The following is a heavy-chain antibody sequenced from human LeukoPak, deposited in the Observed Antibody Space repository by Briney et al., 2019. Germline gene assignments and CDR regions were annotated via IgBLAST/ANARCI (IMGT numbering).Heavy chain of an antibody. V-gene: IGHV3-48*03. CDR3: ARDYSGWSLDP. CDR1: GFTFTSSE. J-gene: IGHJ5*02. Sequence: PGGSLRLSCAASGFTFTSSEMNWVRQAPGKGLEWVSYISDSGKTRKYADSVKGRFTISRDTAKNALYLQMKSLRGDDTAIYYCARDYSGWSLDPWGQGTLVTVSS. CDR2: ISDSGKTR. D-gene: IGHD5-12*01.